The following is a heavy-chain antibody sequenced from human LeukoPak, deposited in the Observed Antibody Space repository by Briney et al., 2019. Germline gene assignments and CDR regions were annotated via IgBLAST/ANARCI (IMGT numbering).Heavy chain of an antibody. CDR3: ARVKGSYYDILTGNFDY. CDR2: INPNSGGT. CDR1: GYTFTGYY. Sequence: ASVKVSCKASGYTFTGYYMHWVRQAPGQGLEWMGWINPNSGGTNYAQKLQGRVTMTRDTSISTAYMELSRLRSDDTAVYYCARVKGSYYDILTGNFDYWGQGTLVTVSS. V-gene: IGHV1-2*02. D-gene: IGHD3-9*01. J-gene: IGHJ4*02.